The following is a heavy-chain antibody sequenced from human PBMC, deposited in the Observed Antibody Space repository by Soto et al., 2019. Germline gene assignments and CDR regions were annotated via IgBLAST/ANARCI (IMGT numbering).Heavy chain of an antibody. CDR3: AKAPISLDGSGYYFASFDY. J-gene: IGHJ4*01. CDR2: LSGSGSGS. D-gene: IGHD3-22*01. V-gene: IGHV3-23*01. Sequence: DVQLLESGGALVQLGGSLRLSCAASGFTFSRYAMNWVRQAPGKGLEWVSTLSGSGSGSYYPDSLRGRFTISRDNSKNTRYLQMNNLRAEDTAVYYCAKAPISLDGSGYYFASFDYWGHGTRVTVSS. CDR1: GFTFSRYA.